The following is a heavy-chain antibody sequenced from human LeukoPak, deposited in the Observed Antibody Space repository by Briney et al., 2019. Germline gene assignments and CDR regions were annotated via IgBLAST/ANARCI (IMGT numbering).Heavy chain of an antibody. D-gene: IGHD2-15*01. J-gene: IGHJ4*02. CDR1: GFTFSSYA. CDR3: AREILGRYCSGGSCYQDYYFDY. V-gene: IGHV3-23*01. Sequence: PGGSLRLSCAASGFTFSSYAMSWVRQAPGKGLEWVSGISGSGDNTYYADSVKGRFTISRDNAKNSLYLQMNSRRAEDTAVYYCAREILGRYCSGGSCYQDYYFDYWGQGTLVTVSS. CDR2: ISGSGDNT.